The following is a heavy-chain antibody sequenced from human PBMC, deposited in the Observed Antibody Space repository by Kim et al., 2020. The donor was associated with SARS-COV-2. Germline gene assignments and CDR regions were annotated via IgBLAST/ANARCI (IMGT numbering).Heavy chain of an antibody. V-gene: IGHV1-46*02. J-gene: IGHJ4*02. Sequence: ASVNVSCKTSGYTFNRFDIHWVRQAPGQGLEWMGIINPSGPGTTYAQKFQGRVTMTSDTSASTFYMELSSLTSEDTALYFCARRDCSGSSCYFVYWGQGTLVTVSS. CDR1: GYTFNRFD. CDR2: INPSGPGT. CDR3: ARRDCSGSSCYFVY. D-gene: IGHD2-15*01.